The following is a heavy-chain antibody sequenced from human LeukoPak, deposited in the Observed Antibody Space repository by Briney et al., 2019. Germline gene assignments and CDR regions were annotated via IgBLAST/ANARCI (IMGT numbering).Heavy chain of an antibody. Sequence: GGSLRLSCSASGFTFSTYAMHWVRQAPGKGLEYVSSVSSNVYSTHYADSVKGRFAISRDNSKNTLYLQMSSLRTEDTAVYYCVKDSKSSGWYAPPNFDYWGQGTLVTVSS. V-gene: IGHV3-64D*09. D-gene: IGHD6-19*01. CDR1: GFTFSTYA. CDR3: VKDSKSSGWYAPPNFDY. J-gene: IGHJ4*02. CDR2: VSSNVYST.